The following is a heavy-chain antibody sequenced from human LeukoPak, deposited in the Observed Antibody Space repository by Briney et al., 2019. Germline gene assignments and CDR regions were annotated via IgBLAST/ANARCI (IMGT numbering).Heavy chain of an antibody. CDR1: GFTFSSYD. CDR2: IGTAGDP. CDR3: ARGTYCSSTRCESDAFDI. Sequence: PGGSLRLSCAASGFTFSSYDMRWVRQATGKGLEWVTAIGTAGDPYYPGSVKGRFTISRENAKNSLYLQMNSLRVGDTAVYYCARGTYCSSTRCESDAFDIWGQGTMVTVSS. V-gene: IGHV3-13*05. D-gene: IGHD2-2*01. J-gene: IGHJ3*02.